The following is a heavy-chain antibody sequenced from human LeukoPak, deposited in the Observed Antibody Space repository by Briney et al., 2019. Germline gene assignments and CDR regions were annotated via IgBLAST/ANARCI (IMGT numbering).Heavy chain of an antibody. Sequence: GGSLRLSCAASGFTFSSYWMSWVRQAPGKGLEWVANIKQDGSEKYYVDSVKGRFTISRDNAKNSLYLQMNSLRAEDTAVYYCARGIRGYCSGGSCYGGKNWFDPWGQGTLVTVSS. CDR1: GFTFSSYW. V-gene: IGHV3-7*01. J-gene: IGHJ5*02. D-gene: IGHD2-15*01. CDR2: IKQDGSEK. CDR3: ARGIRGYCSGGSCYGGKNWFDP.